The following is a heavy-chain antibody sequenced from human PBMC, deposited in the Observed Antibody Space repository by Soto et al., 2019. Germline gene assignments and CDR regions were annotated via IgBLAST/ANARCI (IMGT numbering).Heavy chain of an antibody. V-gene: IGHV4-34*01. J-gene: IGHJ4*02. D-gene: IGHD5-18*01. CDR3: ARERGYSYGYPDY. CDR2: INHSGST. CDR1: GGSFSGYY. Sequence: QVQLQQWGAGLLKPSETLSLTCAVYGGSFSGYYWSWIRQPPGKGLEWIGEINHSGSTNYNPSLKSRVTISVDTSKNQFSLKLSSVTAADTAVYYCARERGYSYGYPDYWGQGTLVTVSS.